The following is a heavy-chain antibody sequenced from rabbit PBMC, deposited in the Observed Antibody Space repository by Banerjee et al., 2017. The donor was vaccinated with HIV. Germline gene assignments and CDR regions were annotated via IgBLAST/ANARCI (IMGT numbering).Heavy chain of an antibody. CDR1: GFSFSSSYW. CDR2: IYAGSSGYT. D-gene: IGHD4-1*01. V-gene: IGHV1S45*01. Sequence: QEQLEESGGDLVKPEGSLTLTCTASGFSFSSSYWICWVRQAPGKGLEWIACIYAGSSGYTYYASWAKGRFTISKTSSTTVTLQVTSLTGADTATYFCARGSDSSGWGRCFNLWGQGTLVTVS. CDR3: ARGSDSSGWGRCFNL. J-gene: IGHJ4*01.